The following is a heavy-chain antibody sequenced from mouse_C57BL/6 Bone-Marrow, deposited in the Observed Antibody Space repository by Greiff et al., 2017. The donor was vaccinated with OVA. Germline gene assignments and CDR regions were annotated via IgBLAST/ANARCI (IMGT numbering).Heavy chain of an antibody. V-gene: IGHV1-64*01. J-gene: IGHJ2*01. CDR2: FHPNRGST. D-gene: IGHD1-1*01. CDR1: GYTFTSYW. CDR3: ARHSSYDY. Sequence: QVQLQQPGAELVKPGASVKLSCKASGYTFTSYWMPWVKQRPGQGLEWIGMFHPNRGSTNYYEKFKSKATLTVDKSSSTAYMQLSSLTSKDSAVYYCARHSSYDYWGQGTTLTVSS.